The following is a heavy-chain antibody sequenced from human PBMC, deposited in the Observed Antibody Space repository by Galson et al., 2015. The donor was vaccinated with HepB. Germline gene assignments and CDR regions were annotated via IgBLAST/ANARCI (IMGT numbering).Heavy chain of an antibody. CDR1: GFTFGDYA. V-gene: IGHV3-49*03. Sequence: SLRLSCAASGFTFGDYAMSWFRQAPGKGLEWVGFIRSKAYGGTTEYAASVKGRFTISRDDSKSIAYLQMNSLKTEDTAVYYCSSSSQWLVRGDYWGQGTLVTVSS. CDR3: SSSSQWLVRGDY. CDR2: IRSKAYGGTT. J-gene: IGHJ4*02. D-gene: IGHD6-19*01.